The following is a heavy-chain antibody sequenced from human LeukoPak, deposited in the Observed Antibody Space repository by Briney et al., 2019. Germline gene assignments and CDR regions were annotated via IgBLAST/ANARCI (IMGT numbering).Heavy chain of an antibody. Sequence: SETLSLTCTVSGGSISTYYWSWIRQPPGKGLGWIGYIYYSGSTNYNPSLKSRVTISVDTSKNQFSLRLSSVTAADTAVYFCASGSSSSNFDYWGQGTLVTVSS. D-gene: IGHD6-6*01. J-gene: IGHJ4*02. CDR3: ASGSSSSNFDY. CDR1: GGSISTYY. V-gene: IGHV4-59*01. CDR2: IYYSGST.